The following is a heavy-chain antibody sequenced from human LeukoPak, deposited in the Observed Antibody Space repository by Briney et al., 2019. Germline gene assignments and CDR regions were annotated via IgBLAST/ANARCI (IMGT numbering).Heavy chain of an antibody. CDR2: IYTSGST. Sequence: SETLSLTCTVSGGSISSDNYSWSWIRQPAGKGLEWIGRIYTSGSTNYNPSLKSRVTISVDTSKKQFSLELRSVTAADTAVYYCARGRYYHDSSETNWFDPCGQGTLVTVSS. CDR3: ARGRYYHDSSETNWFDP. D-gene: IGHD3-22*01. J-gene: IGHJ5*02. V-gene: IGHV4-61*02. CDR1: GGSISSDNYS.